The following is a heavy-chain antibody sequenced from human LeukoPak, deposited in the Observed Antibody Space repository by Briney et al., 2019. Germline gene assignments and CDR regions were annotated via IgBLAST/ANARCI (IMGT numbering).Heavy chain of an antibody. CDR2: ISSSSSYI. D-gene: IGHD2-8*02. J-gene: IGHJ4*02. CDR1: GFTFSSYS. CDR3: ASLRRTGTNSVDY. Sequence: PGGSLRLSCAASGFTFSSYSMNWVHQAPGKGLEWVSPISSSSSYIYYADSVKGRFTISRDNAKNSLYLQMNSLRAEDTAVYYCASLRRTGTNSVDYWGQGTLVTVSS. V-gene: IGHV3-21*01.